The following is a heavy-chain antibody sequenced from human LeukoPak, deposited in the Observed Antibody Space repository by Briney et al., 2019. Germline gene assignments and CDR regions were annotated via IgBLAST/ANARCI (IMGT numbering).Heavy chain of an antibody. CDR3: VRDFRSADY. CDR2: ICPDGTGI. J-gene: IGHJ4*02. Sequence: GGSLRLSCAASGFTVSDNYMTWVRQAPGKGPMWVSRICPDGTGISYADSVKARFTTSRDNAKNTVYLQMNSLREEDTAVYYCVRDFRSADYWGQGTLVTVSS. V-gene: IGHV3-74*01. CDR1: GFTVSDNY.